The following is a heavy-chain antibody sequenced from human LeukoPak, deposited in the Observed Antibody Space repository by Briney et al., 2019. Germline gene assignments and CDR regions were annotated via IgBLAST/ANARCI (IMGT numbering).Heavy chain of an antibody. Sequence: ASVKVSCKASGGTFSSYAISWVRQAPGQGLEWMGWISAYNGNTNYAQKLQGRVTMTTDTSTSTAYMELRSLRSDDTAVYYCAREGPSGSYYNGENWFDPWGQGTLVTVSS. D-gene: IGHD3-10*01. V-gene: IGHV1-18*01. CDR3: AREGPSGSYYNGENWFDP. CDR1: GGTFSSYA. CDR2: ISAYNGNT. J-gene: IGHJ5*02.